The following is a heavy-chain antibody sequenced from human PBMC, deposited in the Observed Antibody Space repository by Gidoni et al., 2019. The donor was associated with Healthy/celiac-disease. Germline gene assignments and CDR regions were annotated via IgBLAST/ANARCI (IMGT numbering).Heavy chain of an antibody. CDR1: GFTFSSYG. V-gene: IGHV3-33*01. CDR3: ASSVNGWLRSLAY. D-gene: IGHD3-22*01. J-gene: IGHJ4*02. Sequence: QVQLVESGGGVVQPGRSLRLSCAASGFTFSSYGMHWVRQAPGKGLEWVAVIWYDGSNKYYADSVKGRFTISRDNSKNTLYLQMNSLRAEDTAVYYCASSVNGWLRSLAYWGQGTLVTVSS. CDR2: IWYDGSNK.